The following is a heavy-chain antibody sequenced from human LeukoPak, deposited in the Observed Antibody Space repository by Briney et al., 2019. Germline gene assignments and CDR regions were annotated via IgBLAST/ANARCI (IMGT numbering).Heavy chain of an antibody. J-gene: IGHJ4*02. CDR3: AGDIAAGTFDY. D-gene: IGHD6-13*01. Sequence: GGSLRLSCAASGFTVSSNYMSWVRQAPGKGLEWVSVIYSGGSTYYADSVKGRFTISRDNSKNTLYLQMNSQRAEDTAVYYCAGDIAAGTFDYWGQGTLVTVSS. V-gene: IGHV3-66*01. CDR1: GFTVSSNY. CDR2: IYSGGST.